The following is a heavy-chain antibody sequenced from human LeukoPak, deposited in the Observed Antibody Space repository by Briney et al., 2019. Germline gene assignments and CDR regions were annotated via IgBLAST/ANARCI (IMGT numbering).Heavy chain of an antibody. V-gene: IGHV4-59*08. J-gene: IGHJ5*02. Sequence: SETLSLTCTVSRGSISGYYWSWIRQPPGKGLEWIGYIFYSGSTNYNPSLKSRVTISVATSKNQFSLKLNSVTAADTAVYYCARHPPIYSSGWYVNWFDPWGQGTLVTVSS. D-gene: IGHD6-19*01. CDR2: IFYSGST. CDR1: RGSISGYY. CDR3: ARHPPIYSSGWYVNWFDP.